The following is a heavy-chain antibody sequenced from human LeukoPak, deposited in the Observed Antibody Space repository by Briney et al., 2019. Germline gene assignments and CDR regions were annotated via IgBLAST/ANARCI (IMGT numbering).Heavy chain of an antibody. CDR2: ITVYNGNT. D-gene: IGHD2-15*01. CDR1: GYTFTSYG. CDR3: ARDWHCSGGSCYSDY. Sequence: ASVKVSCKASGYTFTSYGISWVRQVPGQGLEWMGWITVYNGNTNYTQKPQGRVTMTTDTSTSTAYMELRSLRSDDTAVYYCARDWHCSGGSCYSDYWGQGTLVTVSS. V-gene: IGHV1-18*01. J-gene: IGHJ4*02.